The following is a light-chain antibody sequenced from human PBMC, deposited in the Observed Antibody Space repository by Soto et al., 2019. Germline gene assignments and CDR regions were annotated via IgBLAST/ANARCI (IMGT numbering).Light chain of an antibody. CDR3: QQRHMWPIT. CDR2: DAY. Sequence: EIVLTQSPGTLSLSPGERATLSCRASQSVNKHLAWYQHKPGQAPRLLIYDAYNRATGIPPRFSGSGSGTDFTLTISSLEPEDSAVYYCQQRHMWPITFGQGTRLEIK. CDR1: QSVNKH. J-gene: IGKJ5*01. V-gene: IGKV3-11*01.